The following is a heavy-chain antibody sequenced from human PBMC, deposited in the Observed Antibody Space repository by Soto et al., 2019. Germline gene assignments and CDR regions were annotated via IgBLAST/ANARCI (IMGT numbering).Heavy chain of an antibody. Sequence: PGGSLRLSCAASGFTFSNAWMSWVRQAPGKGLEWVGRIKSKTDGGTTDYAAPVKGRFTISRDDSKNTLYLQMNSLKTEDTAVYYCTTEIAAPGEDDAFDIWGQGTMVTVSS. V-gene: IGHV3-15*01. CDR3: TTEIAAPGEDDAFDI. CDR1: GFTFSNAW. J-gene: IGHJ3*02. CDR2: IKSKTDGGTT. D-gene: IGHD6-13*01.